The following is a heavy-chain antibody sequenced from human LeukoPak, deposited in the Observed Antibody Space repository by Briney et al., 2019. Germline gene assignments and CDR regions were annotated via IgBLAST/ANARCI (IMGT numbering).Heavy chain of an antibody. J-gene: IGHJ4*02. V-gene: IGHV3-53*01. CDR2: ISSGGNT. CDR1: GFTVSSNY. D-gene: IGHD6-19*01. Sequence: PGGPLRLSRAASGFTVSSNYMGWVRQAPGKGLKWVSVISSGGNTYYADSVKGRFTISRDSSKNTLYLQMNSLRAEDTAVYYCAKVASDSRGWYHFDCWGQGTLVTVSS. CDR3: AKVASDSRGWYHFDC.